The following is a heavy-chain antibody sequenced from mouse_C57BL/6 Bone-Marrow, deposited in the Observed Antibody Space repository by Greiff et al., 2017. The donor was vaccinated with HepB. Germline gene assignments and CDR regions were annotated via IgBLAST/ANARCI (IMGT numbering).Heavy chain of an antibody. CDR3: VRGDYLFAY. CDR1: GFSFNTYA. J-gene: IGHJ3*01. CDR2: IRSKSNNYAT. V-gene: IGHV10-1*01. D-gene: IGHD1-1*01. Sequence: GGGLVQPKGSLKLSCAASGFSFNTYAMNWVRQAPGKGLEWVARIRSKSNNYATYYADSVKDRFTISRDDSESMLYLQMNNLKTEDTAMYYCVRGDYLFAYWGQGTLVTVSA.